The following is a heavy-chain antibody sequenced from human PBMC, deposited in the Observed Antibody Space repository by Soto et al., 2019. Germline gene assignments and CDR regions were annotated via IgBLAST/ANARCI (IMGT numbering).Heavy chain of an antibody. V-gene: IGHV4-30-2*01. CDR1: GGSISSGGYS. CDR2: IYHSGST. J-gene: IGHJ4*02. Sequence: SETLSLTCAVSGGSISSGGYSWSWIWQPPGKGLEWIGYIYHSGSTYYNPSLKSRVTISVDRSKNQFSLKLSSVTAADTAVYYCASAYYYDSSGPIAFDYWGQGTLVTVSS. D-gene: IGHD3-22*01. CDR3: ASAYYYDSSGPIAFDY.